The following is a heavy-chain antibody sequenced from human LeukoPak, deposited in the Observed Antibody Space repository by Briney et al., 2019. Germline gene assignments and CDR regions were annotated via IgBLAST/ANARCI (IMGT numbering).Heavy chain of an antibody. D-gene: IGHD5-18*01. Sequence: SETLSLTCAVYGGSLSGYYWSWIRLPPGKGLEWIGYIYYTGSTNYNPSLKSRVTISVDTSKSQFSLKLSSVTAADTAVYYCAKLGYPDYWGQGTLVTVSS. V-gene: IGHV4-59*01. CDR1: GGSLSGYY. CDR3: AKLGYPDY. CDR2: IYYTGST. J-gene: IGHJ4*02.